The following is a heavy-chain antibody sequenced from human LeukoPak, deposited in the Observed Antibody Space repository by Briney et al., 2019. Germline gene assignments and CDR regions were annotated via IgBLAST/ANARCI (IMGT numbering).Heavy chain of an antibody. CDR3: ARVTTVTGSGY. CDR1: GGSISSSSYY. D-gene: IGHD4-17*01. CDR2: IYYSGST. Sequence: SETLSLTCTVSGGSISSSSYYWGWIRQPPGKGLEWIGSIYYSGSTYYNPSLQSRVTISVDTSKNQFSLKLSSVPAADTAVYYCARVTTVTGSGYWGQGTLVTVSS. V-gene: IGHV4-39*01. J-gene: IGHJ4*02.